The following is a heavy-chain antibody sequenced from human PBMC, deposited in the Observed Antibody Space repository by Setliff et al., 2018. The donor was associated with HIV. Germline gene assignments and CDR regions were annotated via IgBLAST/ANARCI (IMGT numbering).Heavy chain of an antibody. Sequence: VSCKTSGFTFSRSTIQWVRQARGQPLEWVGWISIGSGLTKYEQKFHGRVTFTRDMSTSTAYMEVSSLRSDDTAVYYCAAEINTDNNCCWFDPRGQGALVTVSS. J-gene: IGHJ5*02. V-gene: IGHV1-58*02. D-gene: IGHD1-20*01. CDR1: GFTFSRST. CDR3: AAEINTDNNCCWFDP. CDR2: ISIGSGLT.